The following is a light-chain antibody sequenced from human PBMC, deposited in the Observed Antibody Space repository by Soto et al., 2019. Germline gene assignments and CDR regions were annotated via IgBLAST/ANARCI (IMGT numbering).Light chain of an antibody. CDR2: DAS. CDR3: QQRGSWPRT. J-gene: IGKJ1*01. Sequence: EIVLTQSPGTRSLSPGERATLSFRASQSVSSYLAWYQQKPGQAPRLLIYDASNRATGIPARFSGSGSGTDFSLTISSLEPEDFAVYYCQQRGSWPRTFGQGTKVDIK. CDR1: QSVSSY. V-gene: IGKV3-11*01.